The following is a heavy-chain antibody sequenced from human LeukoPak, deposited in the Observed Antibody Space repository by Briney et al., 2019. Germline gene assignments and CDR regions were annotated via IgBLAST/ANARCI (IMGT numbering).Heavy chain of an antibody. V-gene: IGHV3-7*01. Sequence: GGSLRLSCEVSGFTFSAYLMSWVCQPPGKGLEFVANIHQDGSEIHYVDSVRGRFTISRDNAKSSLYLHMNSLRAEDTAVYYCARVSRGYYYDSSGYYSNYYYGMDVWGQGTTVTVSS. J-gene: IGHJ6*02. CDR3: ARVSRGYYYDSSGYYSNYYYGMDV. CDR1: GFTFSAYL. D-gene: IGHD3-22*01. CDR2: IHQDGSEI.